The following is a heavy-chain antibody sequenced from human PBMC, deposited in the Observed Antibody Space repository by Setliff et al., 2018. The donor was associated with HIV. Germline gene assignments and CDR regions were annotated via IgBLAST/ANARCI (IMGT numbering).Heavy chain of an antibody. CDR2: INHSGDT. D-gene: IGHD1-26*01. Sequence: SETLSLTCAVYGGSFSGYYWSWIRQPPGKGLEWIGEINHSGDTNYNPSLKSRVTISVDTSKNQFSLKLSSVTAADTAVYYCARGVGSYYDWGQGTLVTVSS. CDR1: GGSFSGYY. J-gene: IGHJ4*02. V-gene: IGHV4-34*01. CDR3: ARGVGSYYD.